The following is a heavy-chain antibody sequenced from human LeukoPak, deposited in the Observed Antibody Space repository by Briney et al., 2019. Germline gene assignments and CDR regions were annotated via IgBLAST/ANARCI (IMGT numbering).Heavy chain of an antibody. V-gene: IGHV3-23*01. CDR3: AKSPQHMVVVVPAASI. Sequence: GGSLRLSCAASGFTFSSYAMSWVRQAPGKGLEWVSAISGSGGSTYYADSVKGRFTISRDNSKNTLYLQMNSLRAEDTAVYYCAKSPQHMVVVVPAASIWGQGTMVTVSS. CDR1: GFTFSSYA. J-gene: IGHJ3*02. CDR2: ISGSGGST. D-gene: IGHD2-2*01.